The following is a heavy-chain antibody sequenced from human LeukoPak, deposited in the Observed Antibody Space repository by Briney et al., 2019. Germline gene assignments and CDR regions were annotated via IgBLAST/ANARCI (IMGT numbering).Heavy chain of an antibody. D-gene: IGHD2-8*01. CDR2: IDQDGSEK. Sequence: GGSLRLSCAASGFSFSTYWMNWVRQAPGKGLEWVGNIDQDGSEKHYVASMKGRFSISRENARNSLFLQMNSLRAEDAAVYYCARALYPNAGLFDYGGRGTLVTVSS. J-gene: IGHJ4*02. V-gene: IGHV3-7*01. CDR1: GFSFSTYW. CDR3: ARALYPNAGLFDY.